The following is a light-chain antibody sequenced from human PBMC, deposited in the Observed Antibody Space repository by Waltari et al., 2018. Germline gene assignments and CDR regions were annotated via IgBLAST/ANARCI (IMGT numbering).Light chain of an antibody. Sequence: EIVLTQSPGTLSLSPGERATLSCRASQSVSSHFLDWYQQKPGQAPRLLIYGASSRATGIPDRFSGSGSGTGFTLTISRLEPEDFAVYYCQQYVSSPLTFGGGTKVEIK. V-gene: IGKV3-20*01. J-gene: IGKJ4*01. CDR1: QSVSSHF. CDR3: QQYVSSPLT. CDR2: GAS.